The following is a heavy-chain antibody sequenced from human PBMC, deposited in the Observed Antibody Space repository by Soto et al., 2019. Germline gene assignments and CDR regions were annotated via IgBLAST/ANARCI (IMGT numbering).Heavy chain of an antibody. CDR2: ISYDGNNK. CDR3: ARDGVSSPEYTWNYGPYFDH. CDR1: GFTYSTYT. D-gene: IGHD1-7*01. J-gene: IGHJ4*02. Sequence: HPGGSLRLSCAASGFTYSTYTMHWVRQAPGKGLEWVAVISYDGNNKLYADSVKGRFTISRDSTKQTLYLQMNSLRPDDTAMYYSARDGVSSPEYTWNYGPYFDHWGRGALVPVSS. V-gene: IGHV3-30-3*01.